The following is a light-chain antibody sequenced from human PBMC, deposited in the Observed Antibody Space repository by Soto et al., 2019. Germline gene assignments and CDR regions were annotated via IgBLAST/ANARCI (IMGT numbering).Light chain of an antibody. CDR1: QDITNY. V-gene: IGKV1-33*01. J-gene: IGKJ5*01. Sequence: DIQMTQSPSSLSASVGDRVTITCQASQDITNYLNWYQQKPGKPPKLLINDAYNVETGVPSRFSGSGSGTHFSFTINSLQPEDFATYYCQQYDDPPITFGLGTRLDIK. CDR3: QQYDDPPIT. CDR2: DAY.